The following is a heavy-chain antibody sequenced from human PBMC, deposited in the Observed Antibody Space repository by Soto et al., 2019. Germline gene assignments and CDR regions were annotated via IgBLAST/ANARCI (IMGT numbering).Heavy chain of an antibody. Sequence: SETLSLTCTVSGGSVSSGSYYWSWIRQPPGKGLEWIGYISYSGSTNYNPSLKSRVTISVDTSKNQFSLKLSSVTAADTAVYYCARNQVPAAFLGWFDPWGREPLVTFS. CDR2: ISYSGST. CDR1: GGSVSSGSYY. J-gene: IGHJ5*02. CDR3: ARNQVPAAFLGWFDP. D-gene: IGHD2-2*01. V-gene: IGHV4-61*01.